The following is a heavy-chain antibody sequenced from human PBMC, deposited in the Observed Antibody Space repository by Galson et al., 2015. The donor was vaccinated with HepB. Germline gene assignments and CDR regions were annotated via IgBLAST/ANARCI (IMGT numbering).Heavy chain of an antibody. CDR3: AKDSPYIAAAVVLPGDY. J-gene: IGHJ4*02. Sequence: SLRLSCAASGFTFSSYGMHWVRQAPGKGLEWVAFIRYDGSNKYYADSVKGRFTISRDNSKNTLYLQMNSLRAEDTAVYYCAKDSPYIAAAVVLPGDYWGQGTLVTVSS. D-gene: IGHD6-13*01. V-gene: IGHV3-30*02. CDR1: GFTFSSYG. CDR2: IRYDGSNK.